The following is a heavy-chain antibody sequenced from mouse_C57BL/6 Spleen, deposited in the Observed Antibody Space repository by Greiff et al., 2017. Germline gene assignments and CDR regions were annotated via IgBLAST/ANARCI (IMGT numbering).Heavy chain of an antibody. V-gene: IGHV1-77*01. D-gene: IGHD1-1*01. CDR1: GYTFTDYY. CDR2: FGPGSGST. CDR3: AGTTVVVPYARDY. J-gene: IGHJ4*01. Sequence: QVTLQVSGAELVKPGASVKISCKASGYTFTDYYINWVKQRPGQGLEWIGKFGPGSGSTYYNEKFKGKATLTADKSSSTAYMELSSLTSEDSAVYFGAGTTVVVPYARDYWGQGTTVTVSS.